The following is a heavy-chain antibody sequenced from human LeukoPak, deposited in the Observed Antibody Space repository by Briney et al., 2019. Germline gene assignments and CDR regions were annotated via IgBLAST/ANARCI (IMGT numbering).Heavy chain of an antibody. J-gene: IGHJ4*02. CDR3: ASRSYDFWSGYHDPDY. Sequence: SETLSLTCTVSGGSISSSSYYWGWIRQPPGKGLEWIGSIYYSGSTYYNPSLKSRVTISVDTSKNQFSLKLSSVTAADTAVYYCASRSYDFWSGYHDPDYWGQGTLVTVSS. CDR2: IYYSGST. CDR1: GGSISSSSYY. D-gene: IGHD3-3*01. V-gene: IGHV4-39*07.